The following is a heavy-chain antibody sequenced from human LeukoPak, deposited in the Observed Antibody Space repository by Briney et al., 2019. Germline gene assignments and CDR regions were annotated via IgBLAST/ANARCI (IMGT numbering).Heavy chain of an antibody. Sequence: SETLSLTCTVSGVSISSSYWSWIRQSPGKGLEWIGYFYDTVSTKYNPTLKRRVSISFDTSKNQVSLKLNSVTADTAVYYCARHGAFLTRGFCSSSNCYVDGLQTWGQGIMVTVSS. V-gene: IGHV4-59*08. CDR1: GVSISSSY. CDR3: ARHGAFLTRGFCSSSNCYVDGLQT. D-gene: IGHD2-2*01. CDR2: FYDTVST. J-gene: IGHJ3*01.